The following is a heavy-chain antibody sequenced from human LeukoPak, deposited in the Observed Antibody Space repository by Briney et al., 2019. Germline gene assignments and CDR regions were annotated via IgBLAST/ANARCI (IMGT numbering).Heavy chain of an antibody. CDR2: IYYSGST. V-gene: IGHV4-30-4*01. J-gene: IGHJ2*01. CDR1: GGSISSGDYY. D-gene: IGHD6-19*01. Sequence: PSQTLSLTCTVSGGSISSGDYYWSWIRQPPGKGLEWIGYIYYSGSTYYNPSLKSRVTISVDTSKNQFSLKLSSVTAADTAVYYCAREGSSGWKNWYFDLWGRGTLVTVSS. CDR3: AREGSSGWKNWYFDL.